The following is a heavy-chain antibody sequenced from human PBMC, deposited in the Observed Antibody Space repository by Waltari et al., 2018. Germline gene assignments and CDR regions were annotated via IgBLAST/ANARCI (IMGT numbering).Heavy chain of an antibody. CDR2: IKPNRGDP. CDR1: GYTFIAYY. D-gene: IGHD1-26*01. V-gene: IGHV1-2*02. CDR3: ARDLVGSGLA. Sequence: QVQLVQSGAEVKKPGASVKVSCTASGYTFIAYYMHWVRQAPGRGLEWMGWIKPNRGDPTYAQKVQGKVTMTRDHASSTAYNGLGRRTSDDTAVYYCARDLVGSGLAWGQGTLVTGS. J-gene: IGHJ5*02.